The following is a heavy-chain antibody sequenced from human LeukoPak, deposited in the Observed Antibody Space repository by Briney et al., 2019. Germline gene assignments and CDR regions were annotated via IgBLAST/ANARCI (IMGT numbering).Heavy chain of an antibody. J-gene: IGHJ5*02. CDR1: GGSFSSSSYY. CDR2: IYYSGST. Sequence: SETLSLTCTVSGGSFSSSSYYWGWIRQPPGKGLEWIGIIYYSGSTYYNPSLKSRVTLSVDTSKNQFSLKLSSVTAADTAVYYCARFSEDFDWLGIDPWGQGTLVTVSS. D-gene: IGHD3-9*01. CDR3: ARFSEDFDWLGIDP. V-gene: IGHV4-39*07.